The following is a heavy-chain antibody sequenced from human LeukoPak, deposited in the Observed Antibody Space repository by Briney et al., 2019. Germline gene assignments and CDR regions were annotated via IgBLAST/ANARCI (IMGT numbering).Heavy chain of an antibody. J-gene: IGHJ4*02. CDR2: IKQDGSEK. D-gene: IGHD3-22*01. V-gene: IGHV3-7*01. CDR1: GFTFSSYW. CDR3: ARALAHYDSSGYFDY. Sequence: GGSLRLSCAASGFTFSSYWMSRVRQAPGKGLEWVANIKQDGSEKYYVDSGKGRFTISRDNAKNSLYLQMNSLRAEDTAVYYCARALAHYDSSGYFDYWGQGTLVTVSS.